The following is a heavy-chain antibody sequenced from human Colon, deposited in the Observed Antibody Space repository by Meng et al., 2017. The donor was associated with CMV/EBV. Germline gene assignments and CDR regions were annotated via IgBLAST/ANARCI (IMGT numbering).Heavy chain of an antibody. CDR2: ISYSGNT. V-gene: IGHV4-59*01. J-gene: IGHJ4*02. Sequence: SETLSLTCTVSGGSISGYYWTWIRQPPGKGLEWIGYISYSGNTNYNPSLKSRLTIEVDTSTNQFSLKLTSVSAADTAMYYCARETSGWSTGIDYWGQGTLVTVSS. CDR3: ARETSGWSTGIDY. CDR1: GGSISGYY. D-gene: IGHD6-19*01.